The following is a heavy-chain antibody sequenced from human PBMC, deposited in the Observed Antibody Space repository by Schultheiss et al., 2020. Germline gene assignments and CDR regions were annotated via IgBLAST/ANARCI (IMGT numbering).Heavy chain of an antibody. V-gene: IGHV3-23*01. CDR1: GFSFDGYA. J-gene: IGHJ4*02. D-gene: IGHD3-10*01. CDR2: ISGSGGST. Sequence: GGSLRLSCAASGFSFDGYAMHWVRQAPGKGLEWVSGISGSGGSTYYADSVKGRFTISRDNSKNTLYLQMNSLRGEDTAVYYCAKDSGSDNAYWGQGTLVTGYS. CDR3: AKDSGSDNAY.